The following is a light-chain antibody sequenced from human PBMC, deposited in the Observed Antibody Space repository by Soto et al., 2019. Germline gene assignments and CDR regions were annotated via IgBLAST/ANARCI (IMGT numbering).Light chain of an antibody. CDR3: QQYGSSPLT. V-gene: IGKV3-20*01. CDR2: GAS. J-gene: IGKJ4*01. CDR1: QSVSSSY. Sequence: EIVLTQSPGTLSLSPGERATLSCRASQSVSSSYLAWYQQKPGQAPRLLIYGASSRATGIPDRFSGSGSGTDFTLIISRLEPEDFAVYYCQQYGSSPLTFGGVTKVEIK.